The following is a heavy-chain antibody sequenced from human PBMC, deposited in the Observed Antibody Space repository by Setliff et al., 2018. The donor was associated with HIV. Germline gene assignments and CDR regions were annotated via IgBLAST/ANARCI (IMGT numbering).Heavy chain of an antibody. CDR1: GYTFTGYY. CDR3: VRDPGYKSTWYGVFDI. Sequence: ASVNVSCKASGYTFTGYYMHWVRQAPGQGLEWMGRINPNSGGTNYAQKFQGRVTMTRDTSISTAYMELSRLRSDDTAVYYCVRDPGYKSTWYGVFDIWGQGTMVTVSS. CDR2: INPNSGGT. J-gene: IGHJ3*02. D-gene: IGHD6-13*01. V-gene: IGHV1-2*06.